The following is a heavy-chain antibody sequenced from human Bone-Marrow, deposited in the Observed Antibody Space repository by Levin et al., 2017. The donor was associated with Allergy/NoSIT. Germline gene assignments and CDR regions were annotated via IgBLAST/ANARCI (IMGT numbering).Heavy chain of an antibody. V-gene: IGHV7-4-1*02. CDR2: INTNTGNP. CDR3: ARVVPAAYYYYYYMDV. CDR1: GYTFTSYA. D-gene: IGHD2-2*01. Sequence: EASVKVSCKASGYTFTSYAMNWVRQAPGQGLEWMGWINTNTGNPTYAQGFTGRFVFSLDTSVSTAYLQISSLKAEDTAVYYCARVVPAAYYYYYYMDVWGKGTTVTVSS. J-gene: IGHJ6*03.